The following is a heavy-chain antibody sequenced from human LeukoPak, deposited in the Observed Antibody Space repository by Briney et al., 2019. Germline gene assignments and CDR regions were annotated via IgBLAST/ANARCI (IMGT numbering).Heavy chain of an antibody. Sequence: GGSLKISCKGSGCISTSYWIGGGRQLPGKGREGRGIIYPGDSDTRYSTSFEGQVTISAEKTNRTAYLQWSSLKASDTAMYYCARRIAAADNWFHPWGQGTLVTVSS. CDR1: GCISTSYW. CDR2: IYPGDSDT. V-gene: IGHV5-51*01. CDR3: ARRIAAADNWFHP. D-gene: IGHD6-13*01. J-gene: IGHJ5*02.